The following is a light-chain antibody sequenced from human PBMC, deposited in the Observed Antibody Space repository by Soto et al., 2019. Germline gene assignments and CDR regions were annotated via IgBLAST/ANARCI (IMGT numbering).Light chain of an antibody. V-gene: IGKV4-1*01. Sequence: DIVMTQSPDSLAVSLGERATINCKSSQSVLYSSNNKNYLAWYQQRPGQPPKLLIYWASTRESGVPDRFSGSGSGTDFTLTITSLQVEDGAVYYCQQYDSTPPTFGQGTKLEIK. CDR1: QSVLYSSNNKNY. CDR3: QQYDSTPPT. J-gene: IGKJ2*01. CDR2: WAS.